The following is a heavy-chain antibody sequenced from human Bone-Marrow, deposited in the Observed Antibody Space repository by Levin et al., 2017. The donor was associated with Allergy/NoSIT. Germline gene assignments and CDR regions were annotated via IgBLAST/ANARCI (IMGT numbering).Heavy chain of an antibody. CDR1: GFSLSSRT. CDR3: ARDLPDITTGIFDF. V-gene: IGHV3-48*04. Sequence: GASVKVSCEASGFSLSSRTMNWVRQAPGKGPEWISSISSTSSRINYADSVKGRFTISRDNAKNSLFLQMNSLRVADTAVYYCARDLPDITTGIFDFWGQGTLVTVSS. J-gene: IGHJ4*02. D-gene: IGHD3-9*01. CDR2: ISSTSSRI.